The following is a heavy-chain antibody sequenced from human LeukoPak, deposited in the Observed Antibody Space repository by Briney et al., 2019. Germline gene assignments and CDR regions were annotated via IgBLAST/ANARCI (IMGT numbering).Heavy chain of an antibody. J-gene: IGHJ5*02. V-gene: IGHV1-8*01. D-gene: IGHD2-15*01. CDR2: MNPKSGNT. CDR1: GCTFTNYD. Sequence: ASVKVSCKASGCTFTNYDINWVRQATGQGPEWMGWMNPKSGNTGYAQKFRGRVTMTRNTSISTAYMELSSLRSDDTAVYYCARDQDIVVVVAALRQREMGGFDPWGQGTLVTVSS. CDR3: ARDQDIVVVVAALRQREMGGFDP.